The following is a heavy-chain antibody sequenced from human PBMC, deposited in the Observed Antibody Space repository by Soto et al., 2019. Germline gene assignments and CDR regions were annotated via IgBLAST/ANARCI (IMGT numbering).Heavy chain of an antibody. CDR1: GYTFTSYD. D-gene: IGHD5-18*01. CDR3: ARESYGLPY. J-gene: IGHJ4*02. V-gene: IGHV1-8*01. Sequence: QVQLVQSGAEVKKPGASVKVSCKASGYTFTSYDINWVRQATGQGLEWMGWMNPNSGNTGYAQKCQGRVTMTRHTSTSTAYMQQRSLGSEDTAVYYCARESYGLPYWGQGTLVTVSS. CDR2: MNPNSGNT.